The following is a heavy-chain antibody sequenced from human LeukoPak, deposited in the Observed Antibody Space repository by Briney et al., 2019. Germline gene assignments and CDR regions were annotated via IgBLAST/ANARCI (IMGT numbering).Heavy chain of an antibody. CDR1: GGTFSSYA. D-gene: IGHD1-26*01. V-gene: IGHV1-69*06. J-gene: IGHJ6*03. CDR2: IIPIFGTA. Sequence: ASVKVSCKASGGTFSSYAISWVRQAPGQGLEWMGGIIPIFGTANYAQKFQGRVTITADKSTSTAYMELSSLRSEDTAVYYCARADSGSYRDYYYYMDVWGKGTTVTVSS. CDR3: ARADSGSYRDYYYYMDV.